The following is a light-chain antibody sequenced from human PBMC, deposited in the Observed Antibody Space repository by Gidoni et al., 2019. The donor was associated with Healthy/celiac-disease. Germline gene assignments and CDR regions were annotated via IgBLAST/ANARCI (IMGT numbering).Light chain of an antibody. Sequence: QLVLTQSPPAPASLGASVKLTCTLSSWPSSYPIAWHQQQPEKGPRYLMKLNSDGSHSKGDGIPDRFSGSSSGAERYLTISSLQSEDEADYYCQTWGTGIRVFGGGTKLTVL. CDR2: LNSDGSH. V-gene: IGLV4-69*01. CDR3: QTWGTGIRV. J-gene: IGLJ3*02. CDR1: SWPSSYP.